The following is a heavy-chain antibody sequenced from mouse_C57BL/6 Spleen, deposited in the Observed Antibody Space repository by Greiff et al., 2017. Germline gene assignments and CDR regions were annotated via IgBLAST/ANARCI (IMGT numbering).Heavy chain of an antibody. J-gene: IGHJ2*01. CDR1: GYTFTSYW. CDR2: IYPGSGST. V-gene: IGHV1-55*01. CDR3: ASDDYHGSRYVFDY. D-gene: IGHD1-1*01. Sequence: QVQLQQPGAELVKPGASVKMSCKASGYTFTSYWITWVKQRPGQGLEWIGDIYPGSGSTNYNEKFKSKATLTVDTSSSTAYMQLSRLSSEHSAVYSCASDDYHGSRYVFDYWGQGTTLTVSS.